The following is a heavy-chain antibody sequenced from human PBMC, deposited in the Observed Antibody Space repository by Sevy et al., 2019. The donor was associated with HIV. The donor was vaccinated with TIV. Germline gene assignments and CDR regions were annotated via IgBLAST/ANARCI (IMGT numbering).Heavy chain of an antibody. V-gene: IGHV1-18*01. Sequence: ASVKVSCKASGYTFTSYGISWVRQAPGQGLEWMGWISAYNGNTNYAQKLQGRVTMTTDTSTSTAYMELRSLRSDDTAVYYCAREWGNNYDFWSGYYYRYYYYGMDVWGQGTTVTVS. CDR3: AREWGNNYDFWSGYYYRYYYYGMDV. CDR2: ISAYNGNT. CDR1: GYTFTSYG. J-gene: IGHJ6*02. D-gene: IGHD3-3*01.